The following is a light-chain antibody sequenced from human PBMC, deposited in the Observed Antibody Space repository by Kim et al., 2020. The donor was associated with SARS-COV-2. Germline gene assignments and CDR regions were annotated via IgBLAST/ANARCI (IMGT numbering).Light chain of an antibody. CDR1: DLTYRY. J-gene: IGLJ2*01. CDR3: QAWDSGTAT. Sequence: SLSPGQTANLTWSGSDLTYRYTSWFPQKPGQSPLMVIYLDTKRPSGIPQRFSGSNSGNTATLTITETQAIDEADYYCQAWDSGTATFGGGTQLTVL. V-gene: IGLV3-1*01. CDR2: LDT.